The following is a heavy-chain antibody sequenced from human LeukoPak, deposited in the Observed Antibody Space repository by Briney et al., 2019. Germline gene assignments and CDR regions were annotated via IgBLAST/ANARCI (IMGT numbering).Heavy chain of an antibody. CDR2: IYYSGST. CDR1: GGSISSYY. V-gene: IGHV4-59*01. Sequence: SETLSLTCTVSGGSISSYYWSWIRQPPGKGLEWIGYIYYSGSTNYNPSLKSRVTISVDTSKNQFSLKLSSVTAADTAVYYCARLTSPSYHDAFDIWGQGTMVTVSS. J-gene: IGHJ3*02. D-gene: IGHD3-22*01. CDR3: ARLTSPSYHDAFDI.